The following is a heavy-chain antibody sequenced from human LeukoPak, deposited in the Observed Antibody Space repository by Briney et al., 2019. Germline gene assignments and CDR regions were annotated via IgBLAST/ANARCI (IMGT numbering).Heavy chain of an antibody. CDR1: GYTFTSFY. CDR2: INPSERSP. Sequence: GASLKVSCMASGYTFTSFYMRGVRQAPGQCLERMGIINPSERSPSYAQTFQGRVTMTSDTSTSTVYMDLSSLTSEDTAVYYCARGIYCRTGRCYWDGDYWGQGTLVTVSS. CDR3: ARGIYCRTGRCYWDGDY. D-gene: IGHD2-15*01. V-gene: IGHV1-46*01. J-gene: IGHJ4*02.